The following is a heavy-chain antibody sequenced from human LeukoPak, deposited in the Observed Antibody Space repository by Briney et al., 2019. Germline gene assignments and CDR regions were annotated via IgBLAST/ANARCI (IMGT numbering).Heavy chain of an antibody. CDR1: GFTFSNYV. Sequence: AGGSLRLSCAASGFTFSNYVIHWVRQAPGKGLEWLAVISYDGTNKYYADTVKGRFTISRDHSQSTVDLQMNILRGADTAVYYCVRSPTYYNMDVWGKGTTVTVSS. CDR2: ISYDGTNK. J-gene: IGHJ6*03. CDR3: VRSPTYYNMDV. V-gene: IGHV3-30*03.